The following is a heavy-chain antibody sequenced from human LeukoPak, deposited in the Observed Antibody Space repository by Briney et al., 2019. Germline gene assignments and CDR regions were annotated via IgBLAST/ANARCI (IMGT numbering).Heavy chain of an antibody. CDR3: ARGDSSGYYFFDY. D-gene: IGHD3-22*01. CDR1: GFTFSSYE. J-gene: IGHJ4*02. V-gene: IGHV3-48*03. CDR2: ISSSGSAI. Sequence: PGGSLRLSCAASGFTFSSYEMNWVRQAPGKGLEWVSFISSSGSAIHYADSVRGRFTISRDNAKNSLYLQMNSLRAEDTAVYYCARGDSSGYYFFDYWGQGTLVTVSS.